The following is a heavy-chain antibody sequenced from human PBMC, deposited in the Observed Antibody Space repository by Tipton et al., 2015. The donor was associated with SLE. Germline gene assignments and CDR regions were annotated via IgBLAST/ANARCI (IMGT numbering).Heavy chain of an antibody. CDR2: MSYTGYT. J-gene: IGHJ4*02. D-gene: IGHD3-3*01. CDR1: GGSLSPYY. Sequence: TLSLTCTVSGGSLSPYYWTWIRQPPGKGLEWIGYMSYTGYTNYKPSLKSRVTMSVDMSRNHFSLRLSSVTAADTAVYYCARTIYDRWSGFGRKYFDFWGQGTRATVPS. V-gene: IGHV4-59*01. CDR3: ARTIYDRWSGFGRKYFDF.